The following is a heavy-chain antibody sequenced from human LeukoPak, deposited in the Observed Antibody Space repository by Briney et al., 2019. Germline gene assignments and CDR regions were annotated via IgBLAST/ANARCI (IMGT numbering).Heavy chain of an antibody. J-gene: IGHJ5*01. V-gene: IGHV3-74*01. CDR3: ARGSHHFDS. Sequence: GRSLRVSCAACRFTFSSHWMQCVRHVPGKGLVWVSRNNSDGRDTNYADSVKGRFTISRDNAKNTVYLQMNSLRVEDTAVYYCARGSHHFDSWGQGTLVTVSS. CDR1: RFTFSSHW. CDR2: NNSDGRDT.